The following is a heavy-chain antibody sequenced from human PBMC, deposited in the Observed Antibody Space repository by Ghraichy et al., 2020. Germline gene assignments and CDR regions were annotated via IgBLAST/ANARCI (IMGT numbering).Heavy chain of an antibody. CDR3: ARSGGYYSPFDY. CDR2: IYYSGST. D-gene: IGHD3-22*01. Sequence: SETLSLTCTVSGGSISSYYWSWIRQPPGKGLEWIGYIYYSGSTNYNPSLKSRVTILVDTSKNQFSLKLSSVTAADTAVYYCARSGGYYSPFDYWGQGTLVTVSS. CDR1: GGSISSYY. J-gene: IGHJ4*02. V-gene: IGHV4-59*01.